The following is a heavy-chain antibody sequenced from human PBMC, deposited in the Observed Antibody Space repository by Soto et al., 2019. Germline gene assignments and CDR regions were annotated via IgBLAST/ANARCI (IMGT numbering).Heavy chain of an antibody. D-gene: IGHD6-13*01. CDR2: ISYDGNNK. V-gene: IGHV3-30-3*01. CDR1: GFPFSAEA. J-gene: IGHJ4*02. CDR3: AIDYSSGWCLDY. Sequence: QVQLVESGGGVVQPGNSMRLSCAGSGFPFSAEAMHWVRQAPGKGLEWVAAISYDGNNKNHADSVKGRFTVSRDNYKNTLYLKIYSLRPEDTAVYYFAIDYSSGWCLDYWGQGSLVTVSS.